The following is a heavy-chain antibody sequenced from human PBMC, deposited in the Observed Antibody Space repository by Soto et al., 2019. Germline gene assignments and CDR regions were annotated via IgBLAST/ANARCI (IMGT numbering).Heavy chain of an antibody. Sequence: EVQLVESGGGLVQPGGSLRLSCAASGFTVSSNYMSWVRQAPGKGLVWVSVIYSGGSTYYADSVKGRFTISRDNSKNTLYLQMNSLRAEDTAVYYCARDLRVAVRDYYGMDVWGQGTTVTVSS. J-gene: IGHJ6*02. CDR3: ARDLRVAVRDYYGMDV. D-gene: IGHD6-19*01. CDR2: IYSGGST. CDR1: GFTVSSNY. V-gene: IGHV3-66*01.